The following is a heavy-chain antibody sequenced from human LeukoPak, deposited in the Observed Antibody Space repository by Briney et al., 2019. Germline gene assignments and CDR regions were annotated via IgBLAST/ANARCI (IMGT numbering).Heavy chain of an antibody. J-gene: IGHJ6*03. CDR2: IYYSGST. CDR3: ARDHTGITMVRDAYYYYYYMDV. D-gene: IGHD3-10*01. CDR1: GDSISSGHYS. V-gene: IGHV4-30-4*07. Sequence: PSETLSLTCAVSGDSISSGHYSWSWIRQPPGKGLEWIGYIYYSGSTYYNPSLKSRVTISVDTSKNQFSLKLSSVTAADTAVYYCARDHTGITMVRDAYYYYYYMDVWGKGTTVTVSS.